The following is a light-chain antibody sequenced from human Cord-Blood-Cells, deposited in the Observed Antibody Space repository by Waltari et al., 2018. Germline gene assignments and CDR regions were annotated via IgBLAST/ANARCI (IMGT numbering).Light chain of an antibody. CDR3: CSYAGSSTGV. V-gene: IGLV2-23*02. J-gene: IGLJ3*02. CDR2: EVS. Sequence: QSALTQPASVSGSPGQSITISCTGTSSDVGSYNLVSWYQQHPGKAPKLMIYEVSKRPSGVSNRCSGSKSGNTASLTISGLQAEDEADYYCCSYAGSSTGVFGGGTKLTVL. CDR1: SSDVGSYNL.